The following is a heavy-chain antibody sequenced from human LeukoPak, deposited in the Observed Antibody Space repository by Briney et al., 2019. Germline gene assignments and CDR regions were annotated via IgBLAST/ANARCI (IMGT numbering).Heavy chain of an antibody. D-gene: IGHD3-9*01. CDR2: ITGSGDTT. CDR3: AKWGDYDILTGYYVSDF. J-gene: IGHJ4*02. CDR1: GFIFRNYA. V-gene: IGHV3-23*01. Sequence: PGGSLRLSCAASGFIFRNYAMSWVRQAPGKGLEWVSAITGSGDTTYYADSVKGRFTVSRDNSKNTLYVEMNTLRAEDTAVYYSAKWGDYDILTGYYVSDFWGQGTLVTVSS.